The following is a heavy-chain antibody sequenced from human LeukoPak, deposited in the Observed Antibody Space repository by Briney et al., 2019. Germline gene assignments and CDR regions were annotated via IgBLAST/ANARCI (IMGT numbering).Heavy chain of an antibody. CDR3: AKVGQLVPFDY. CDR2: IKQDGTEK. Sequence: GGSLRLSCAASGFTFTTYWMSWVRQAPGKGLEWVANIKQDGTEKYYVDSVKGRFTISRDNAKNSLYLQMNSLRAEDTAVYYCAKVGQLVPFDYWGQGTLVTVSS. D-gene: IGHD6-6*01. J-gene: IGHJ4*02. CDR1: GFTFTTYW. V-gene: IGHV3-7*01.